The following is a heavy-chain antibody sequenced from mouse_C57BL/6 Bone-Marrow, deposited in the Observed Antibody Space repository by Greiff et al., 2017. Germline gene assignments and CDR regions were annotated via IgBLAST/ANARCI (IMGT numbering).Heavy chain of an antibody. V-gene: IGHV1-19*01. CDR1: GYTFADYY. CDR2: INPYNGGT. D-gene: IGHD1-1*02. CDR3: AGLYYFDY. Sequence: VQLKESGPVLVKPGASVKMSCKASGYTFADYYMNWVKQSHGKSLEWIGVINPYNGGTSYNQKFKGKATLTVDKSSSTAYMELNSLTSEDSAVYYCAGLYYFDYWGQGTTLTVSS. J-gene: IGHJ2*01.